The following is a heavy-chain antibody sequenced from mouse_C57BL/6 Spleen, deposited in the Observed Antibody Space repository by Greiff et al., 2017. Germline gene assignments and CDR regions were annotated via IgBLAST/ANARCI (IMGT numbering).Heavy chain of an antibody. CDR3: ARRYWYFDV. Sequence: DVHLVESGGDLVKPGGSLKLSCAASGFTFSSYGMSWVRQTPDKRLEWVATISSGGSYTYYPDSVKGRFTISRDNAKNTLYLQMSSLKSEDTAMYYCARRYWYFDVWGTGTTVTVSS. CDR1: GFTFSSYG. V-gene: IGHV5-6*01. J-gene: IGHJ1*03. CDR2: ISSGGSYT.